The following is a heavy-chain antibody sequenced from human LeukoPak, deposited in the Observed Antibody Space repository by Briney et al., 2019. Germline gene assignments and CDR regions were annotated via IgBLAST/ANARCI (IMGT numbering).Heavy chain of an antibody. Sequence: ASVTVSFKTSGYSSTSYYMHWVRQAPGQGLEWMGIINPSGGSTTYEQKFQGRLTMTSDTSTSTVYMELSSLRSEDTAVYYCARSSAYYNEADIWGQGTMVTVSS. V-gene: IGHV1-46*01. CDR1: GYSSTSYY. J-gene: IGHJ3*02. CDR2: INPSGGST. D-gene: IGHD1-26*01. CDR3: ARSSAYYNEADI.